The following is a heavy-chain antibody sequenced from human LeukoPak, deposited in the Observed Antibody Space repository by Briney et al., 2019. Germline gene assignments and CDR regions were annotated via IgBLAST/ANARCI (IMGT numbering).Heavy chain of an antibody. J-gene: IGHJ6*03. CDR3: ARRRRLGDFPHYYYMDV. CDR2: IKQDGSEK. Sequence: GGSLRLSCAASGFTFSSYWMSWVRQAPGKGLEWVANIKQDGSEKYYVDSVKGRFTISRDNAKNSLYLQMNSLTAEDTALYYCARRRRLGDFPHYYYMDVWVKGTTVTVSS. D-gene: IGHD3-16*01. V-gene: IGHV3-7*03. CDR1: GFTFSSYW.